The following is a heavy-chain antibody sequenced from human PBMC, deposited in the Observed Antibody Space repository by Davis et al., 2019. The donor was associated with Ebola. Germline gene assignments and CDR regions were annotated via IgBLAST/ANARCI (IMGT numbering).Heavy chain of an antibody. V-gene: IGHV3-23*01. CDR3: ARSDCNHIGCKLLDG. CDR1: GFTFSSYA. CDR2: VSDSGLIT. D-gene: IGHD2-21*01. Sequence: GESLKISCAASGFTFSSYAMSWVRQAPGKGLAWVSSVSDSGLITVHADSVKGRFTISRDNSRNTLYLQMNSLRAEDTALYLCARSDCNHIGCKLLDGWGQGTPVTVSP. J-gene: IGHJ4*02.